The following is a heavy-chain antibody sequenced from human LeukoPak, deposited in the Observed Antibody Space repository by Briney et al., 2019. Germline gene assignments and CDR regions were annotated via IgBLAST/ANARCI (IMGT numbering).Heavy chain of an antibody. CDR1: GGSISSYY. CDR2: IYYSGST. J-gene: IGHJ3*02. D-gene: IGHD6-19*01. V-gene: IGHV4-59*08. CDR3: ARQGSSRVFAFDI. Sequence: SETLSLTCTVSGGSISSYYWSWIRQPPGKGLEWIGYIYYSGSTNYNPSLKSRVTISVDTSKNQFSLKLSSVTAADTAVYYCARQGSSRVFAFDIWGQGTMVTVSS.